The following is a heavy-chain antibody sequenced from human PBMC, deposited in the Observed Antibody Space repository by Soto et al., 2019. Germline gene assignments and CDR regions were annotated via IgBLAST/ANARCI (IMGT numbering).Heavy chain of an antibody. Sequence: EVQLVQSGAEVKKPGESLKISCKGSGYSFTNYWIGWVRQMPGKGLQWMGIIYPGDSDTRYSPCFKDQVTISADKSLTSAYLQWSSRSNSDTSMYYSARDSYSSSWYENAFDICGQGTMVTVSS. D-gene: IGHD6-13*01. CDR2: IYPGDSDT. CDR1: GYSFTNYW. CDR3: ARDSYSSSWYENAFDI. V-gene: IGHV5-51*03. J-gene: IGHJ3*02.